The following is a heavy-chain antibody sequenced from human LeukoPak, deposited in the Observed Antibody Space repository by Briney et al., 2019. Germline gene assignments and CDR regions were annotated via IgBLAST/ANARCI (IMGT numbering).Heavy chain of an antibody. CDR3: ARDLVALDFDP. J-gene: IGHJ5*02. Sequence: PGGSLRLSCAASGFTFSSYWMHWVRQAPGKGLVWVSRINSDGSSTSYADPVKGRFTISRDNAKNTLYLRMNSLRAEDTAVYYCARDLVALDFDPWGQGTLVTVSS. CDR1: GFTFSSYW. CDR2: INSDGSST. V-gene: IGHV3-74*01. D-gene: IGHD5-12*01.